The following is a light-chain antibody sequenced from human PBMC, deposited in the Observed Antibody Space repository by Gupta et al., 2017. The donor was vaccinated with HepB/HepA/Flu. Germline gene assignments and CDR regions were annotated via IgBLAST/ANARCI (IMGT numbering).Light chain of an antibody. V-gene: IGLV2-14*03. CDR3: NSSKTRSSPVV. Sequence: QSALTQPASVSGSPGQSITISCTGTSSDVGGYNYVLWYQQHPGKAPKLMIYDVSDRPSGVSTRFSGYKAGNTASLTTTGLQAEEEADDYCNSSKTRSSPVVFGGGTKLTVL. CDR2: DVS. CDR1: SSDVGGYNY. J-gene: IGLJ2*01.